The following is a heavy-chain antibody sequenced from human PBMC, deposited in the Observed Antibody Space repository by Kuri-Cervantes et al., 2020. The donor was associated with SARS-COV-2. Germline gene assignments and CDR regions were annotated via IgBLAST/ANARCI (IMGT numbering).Heavy chain of an antibody. CDR2: IYHSGST. CDR1: GYSISSGYY. V-gene: IGHV4-38-2*02. D-gene: IGHD6-6*01. CDR3: ASKGQLEDAFDI. Sequence: GSLRLSCTVSGYSISSGYYWGWIRQPPRKGLEWIGSIYHSGSTYYNPSLKSRVTISVDTSKNQFSLKLSSVTAAGTAVYYCASKGQLEDAFDIWGQGTMVTVSS. J-gene: IGHJ3*02.